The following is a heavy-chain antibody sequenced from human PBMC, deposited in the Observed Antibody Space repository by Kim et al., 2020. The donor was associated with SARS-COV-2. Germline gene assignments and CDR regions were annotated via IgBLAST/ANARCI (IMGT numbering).Heavy chain of an antibody. D-gene: IGHD6-25*01. CDR3: AKAGGWYSSGY. V-gene: IGHV3-9*01. Sequence: GYADSVKGRITISRDNAKNSLYLRMNSLRAEATALYYCAKAGGWYSSGYWGQGTLVTVSS. J-gene: IGHJ4*02.